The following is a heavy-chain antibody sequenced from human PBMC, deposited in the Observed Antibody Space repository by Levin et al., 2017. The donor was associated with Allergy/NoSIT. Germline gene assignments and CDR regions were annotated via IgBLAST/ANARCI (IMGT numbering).Heavy chain of an antibody. Sequence: PSETLSLTCTVSGGSISSGGYYWGWIRQLPGKGLEWIGYIYHTANTYYSPSLKSRLTISVDTSKNQFSLTLSSVTAADTAVYYCARLVTKYYFDYWGQGTLVTVSS. J-gene: IGHJ4*02. CDR2: IYHTANT. CDR1: GGSISSGGYY. CDR3: ARLVTKYYFDY. D-gene: IGHD3-9*01. V-gene: IGHV4-31*03.